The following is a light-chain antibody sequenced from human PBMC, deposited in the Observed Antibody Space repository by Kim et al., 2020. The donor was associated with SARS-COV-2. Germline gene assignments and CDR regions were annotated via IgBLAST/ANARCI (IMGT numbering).Light chain of an antibody. J-gene: IGKJ1*01. CDR3: QHYNNWPPWT. Sequence: EIVMTQSPATLSMSPGERATLSCRASQSVSSNLAWYQQKPGQAPRLLMYGASIRATGIPARFSGSGSGTEFTLTITSLQSEDFAVYYCQHYNNWPPWTFGQGTKVDIK. CDR1: QSVSSN. V-gene: IGKV3D-15*01. CDR2: GAS.